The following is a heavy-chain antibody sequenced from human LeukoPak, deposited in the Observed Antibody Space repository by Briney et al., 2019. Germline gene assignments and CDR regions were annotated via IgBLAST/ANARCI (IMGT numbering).Heavy chain of an antibody. D-gene: IGHD3-16*02. V-gene: IGHV4-59*08. Sequence: SGTLSLTCTVPGGSISSYYWSWIRQPPGEGLEWIGYIYYSGSTTYNPSLKSRVTISVATSKNQFSLKLSSVTAADTAVYYCARGVNDYIWGSYRWDYWGQGTLVTVSS. CDR2: IYYSGST. CDR3: ARGVNDYIWGSYRWDY. CDR1: GGSISSYY. J-gene: IGHJ4*02.